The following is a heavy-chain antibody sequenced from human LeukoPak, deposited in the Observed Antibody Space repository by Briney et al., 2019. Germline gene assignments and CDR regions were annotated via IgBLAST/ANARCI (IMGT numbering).Heavy chain of an antibody. D-gene: IGHD2-2*01. V-gene: IGHV3-23*01. Sequence: GGSLRLSCAASGLTFSSHWMNWVRQVPGKGLEWVSAISGSGSNTLYADSVRGRFTISRDNSKNTLQLQMNSLRAEDTAVYYCAKADCSDIGCYVKDYWGQGTLVTVSS. J-gene: IGHJ4*02. CDR1: GLTFSSHW. CDR3: AKADCSDIGCYVKDY. CDR2: ISGSGSNT.